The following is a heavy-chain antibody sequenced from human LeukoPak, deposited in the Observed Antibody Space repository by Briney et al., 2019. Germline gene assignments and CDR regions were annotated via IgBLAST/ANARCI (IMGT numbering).Heavy chain of an antibody. Sequence: GGSLRLSCAASGFTFSSYSMNWVRQAPGKGLEWVSYISSSSNTIYYADSVKGRFTISRDNAKNSLYLQMNSLRAEDTAVYYCAKEHSSGWLNDYWGQGTLVTVSS. V-gene: IGHV3-48*01. CDR3: AKEHSSGWLNDY. D-gene: IGHD6-19*01. CDR2: ISSSSNTI. J-gene: IGHJ4*02. CDR1: GFTFSSYS.